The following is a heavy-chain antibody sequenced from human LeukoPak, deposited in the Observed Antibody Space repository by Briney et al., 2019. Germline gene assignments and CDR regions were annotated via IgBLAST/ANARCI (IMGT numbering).Heavy chain of an antibody. V-gene: IGHV4-59*01. CDR3: ARVRRDYSFGSNGLDV. Sequence: SETLSLTCTVSGGSISNFYWAWIRQPPGKGLEWIGYFYSTGSTTYNPSLESRVTISLDTSKNQFSLKLRFVTAADTAVYYCARVRRDYSFGSNGLDVWSRGTTVTVSS. D-gene: IGHD5-18*01. CDR1: GGSISNFY. CDR2: FYSTGST. J-gene: IGHJ6*01.